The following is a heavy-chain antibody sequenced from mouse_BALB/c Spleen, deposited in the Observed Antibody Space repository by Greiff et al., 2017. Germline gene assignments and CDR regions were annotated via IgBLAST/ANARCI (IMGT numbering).Heavy chain of an antibody. V-gene: IGHV5-12-1*01. D-gene: IGHD1-1*01. CDR1: GFAFSSYD. J-gene: IGHJ1*01. CDR3: ARQRYYGSSPSYWYFDV. Sequence: VQLKESGGGLVKPGGSLKLSCAASGFAFSSYDMSWVRQTPEKRLEWVAYISSGGGSTYYPDTVKGRFTISRDNAKNTLYLQMSSLKSEDTAMYYCARQRYYGSSPSYWYFDVWGAGTTVTVSS. CDR2: ISSGGGST.